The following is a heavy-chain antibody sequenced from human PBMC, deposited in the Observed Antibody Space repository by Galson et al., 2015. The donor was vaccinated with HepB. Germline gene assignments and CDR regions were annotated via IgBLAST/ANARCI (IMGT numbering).Heavy chain of an antibody. CDR3: ARDAREAAAGGAVDY. D-gene: IGHD6-13*01. Sequence: SLRLSSAASGFTFSDYYMSWIRQAPGKGLEWVSYISSSSSYTNYADSVKGRFTISRDNAKNSLYLQMNSLRAEDTAVYYCARDAREAAAGGAVDYWGQGTLVTVSS. J-gene: IGHJ4*02. CDR2: ISSSSSYT. V-gene: IGHV3-11*06. CDR1: GFTFSDYY.